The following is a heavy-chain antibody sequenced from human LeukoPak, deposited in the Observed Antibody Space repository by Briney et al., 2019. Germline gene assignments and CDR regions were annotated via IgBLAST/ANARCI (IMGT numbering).Heavy chain of an antibody. CDR3: AKPSSTGWYVDS. Sequence: PGGSLRLSCAASGFTFSSYAMSWVRQAPGKGLEWVSEITSRGSNTYYADSAKGRLATSRDNSKKTLYLQMNSLRAEDTAIYYCAKPSSTGWYVDSWGQGTLVTVSS. V-gene: IGHV3-23*01. CDR1: GFTFSSYA. D-gene: IGHD6-19*01. J-gene: IGHJ4*02. CDR2: ITSRGSNT.